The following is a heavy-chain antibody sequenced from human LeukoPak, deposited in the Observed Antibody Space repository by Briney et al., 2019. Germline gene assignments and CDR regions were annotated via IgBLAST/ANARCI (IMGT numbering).Heavy chain of an antibody. Sequence: SETLSLTCTVSGRSISSSSYYWGWIRQPPGKGLEWFGSIYYSGSTYYNPSLKSRVTISVDTSKNQFSLKLSSITAADTAVDYCARDGIAARNWFDPWGQGTLVTVSS. CDR3: ARDGIAARNWFDP. CDR2: IYYSGST. V-gene: IGHV4-39*07. CDR1: GRSISSSSYY. D-gene: IGHD6-13*01. J-gene: IGHJ5*02.